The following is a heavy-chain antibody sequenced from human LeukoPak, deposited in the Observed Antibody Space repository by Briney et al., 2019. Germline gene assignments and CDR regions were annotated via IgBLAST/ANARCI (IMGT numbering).Heavy chain of an antibody. CDR2: IWYDGSNK. CDR3: ARIYSYSHAIDY. D-gene: IGHD2-21*01. J-gene: IGHJ4*02. Sequence: GGSLRLSCAASGFTFSSYGMHWVRQAPGKGLEWVAVIWYDGSNKYYADSMKGRFTISRDNSKNTLYLQMNSLRAEDTAVYYCARIYSYSHAIDYWGQGTLVTVSS. CDR1: GFTFSSYG. V-gene: IGHV3-33*01.